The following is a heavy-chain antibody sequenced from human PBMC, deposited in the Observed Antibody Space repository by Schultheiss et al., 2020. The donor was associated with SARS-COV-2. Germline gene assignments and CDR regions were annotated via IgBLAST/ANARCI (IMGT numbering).Heavy chain of an antibody. Sequence: SVKVSCKASGGTFSSYAISWVRQAPGQGLEWMGGIIPIFGTANYAQKFQGRVTITADESTSTAYMELSSLRSEDTAVYYCARAHITIFGAKNKNWFDPWGQGTLVTVSS. D-gene: IGHD3-3*01. CDR2: IIPIFGTA. V-gene: IGHV1-69*13. J-gene: IGHJ5*02. CDR1: GGTFSSYA. CDR3: ARAHITIFGAKNKNWFDP.